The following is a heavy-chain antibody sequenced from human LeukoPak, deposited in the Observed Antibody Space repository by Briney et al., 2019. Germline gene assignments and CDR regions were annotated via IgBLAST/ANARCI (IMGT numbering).Heavy chain of an antibody. CDR2: IYHSGNT. V-gene: IGHV4-39*01. D-gene: IGHD3-9*01. CDR1: GGSFSTSAYY. Sequence: PSETLSLTCIVSGGSFSTSAYYWGWVRQPPGEGLQWIGSIYHSGNTYYNSSLRSRVTISIDTSTSQFSLRLSSVTAADTAVYYCARHVEGVRFTTFLAYWGQGTLVTVSS. CDR3: ARHVEGVRFTTFLAY. J-gene: IGHJ4*02.